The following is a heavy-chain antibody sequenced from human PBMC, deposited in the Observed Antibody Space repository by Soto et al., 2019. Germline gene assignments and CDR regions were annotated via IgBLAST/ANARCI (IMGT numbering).Heavy chain of an antibody. CDR1: GFSFSTYV. V-gene: IGHV3-23*01. D-gene: IGHD1-1*01. CDR2: VSGGSGVT. Sequence: EVQLLESGGGLVQPGGSLRLSCAVSGFSFSTYVVTWVRQAPGKGLEWVCGVSGGSGVTRYADSVKGRFTITGDDSKNPVYLQMHSLRVEDTAVYYWAKWNGYGAFWGQGTLVTVS. J-gene: IGHJ4*02. CDR3: AKWNGYGAF.